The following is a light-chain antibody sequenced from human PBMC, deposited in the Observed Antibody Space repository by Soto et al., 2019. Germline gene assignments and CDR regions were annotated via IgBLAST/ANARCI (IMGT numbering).Light chain of an antibody. J-gene: IGKJ2*01. Sequence: EVVLTQSPGTLSLSPGARATLSCRASQFVSSTYLAWYQQRPGQAPRLLIYGASSGATGIPDRFSGGGSETDFTLTISRLESDDFATYYCQQYNSYLYTFGQGTKLEIK. CDR2: GAS. CDR3: QQYNSYLYT. CDR1: QFVSSTY. V-gene: IGKV3-20*01.